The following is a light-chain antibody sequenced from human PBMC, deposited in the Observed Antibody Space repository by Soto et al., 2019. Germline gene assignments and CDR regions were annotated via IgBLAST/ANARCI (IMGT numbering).Light chain of an antibody. CDR2: DVS. CDR1: SSDVGGYNY. Sequence: QSALTQPASVSGSAGESITISCTGTSSDVGGYNYVCWYQQHPGKAPKLMIYDVSNRPSGVSNRFSGSKSGNTASLTISGLQAEDEADYYCSSYTSSSTPYVFRTGTKLTVL. CDR3: SSYTSSSTPYV. V-gene: IGLV2-14*01. J-gene: IGLJ1*01.